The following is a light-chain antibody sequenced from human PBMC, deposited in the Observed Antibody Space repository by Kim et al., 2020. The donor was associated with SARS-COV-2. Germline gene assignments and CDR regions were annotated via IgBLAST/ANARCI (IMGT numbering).Light chain of an antibody. CDR2: GRN. Sequence: SSELTQDPAVSVALGQTVSITCQGDSLRNYYASWYQQKPRQAPVVVIYGRNDRPSGIPDRFSGSNSGNTASLTITGAQAEDEANYYCNSRDSSGNHLVFG. CDR1: SLRNYY. CDR3: NSRDSSGNHLV. J-gene: IGLJ3*02. V-gene: IGLV3-19*01.